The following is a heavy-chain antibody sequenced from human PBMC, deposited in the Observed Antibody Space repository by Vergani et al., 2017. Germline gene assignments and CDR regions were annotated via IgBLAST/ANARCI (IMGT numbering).Heavy chain of an antibody. CDR3: ARDHYDSSGYLWL. D-gene: IGHD3-22*01. CDR2: ISSSGSTI. V-gene: IGHV3-48*03. J-gene: IGHJ4*02. Sequence: EVQLVESGGGLVQPGGSLRLSCAASGFTFSSYEMNWVRQAPGKGLEWVSYISSSGSTIYYADSVKGRFTISRDNAKNSLYLQMNSLRAEATAVYYCARDHYDSSGYLWLWGQGTLVTVSS. CDR1: GFTFSSYE.